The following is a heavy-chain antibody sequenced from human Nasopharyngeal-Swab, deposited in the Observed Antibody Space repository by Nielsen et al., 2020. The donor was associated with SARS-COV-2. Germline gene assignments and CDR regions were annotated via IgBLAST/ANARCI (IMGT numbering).Heavy chain of an antibody. CDR2: ISGNGGST. CDR3: AKVARDIVVVPAAMEAYYYGMDV. Sequence: WIRQPPGKGLEWVSAISGNGGSTYYADSVKGRFTISRDNSKNTLYLQMNSLRAEDTAVYYCAKVARDIVVVPAAMEAYYYGMDVWGQGTTVTVSS. V-gene: IGHV3-23*01. D-gene: IGHD2-2*01. J-gene: IGHJ6*02.